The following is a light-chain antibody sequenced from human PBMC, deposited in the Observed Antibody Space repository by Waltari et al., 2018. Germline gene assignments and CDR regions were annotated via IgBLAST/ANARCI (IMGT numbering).Light chain of an antibody. CDR1: SSDVGSYKL. V-gene: IGLV2-23*02. CDR3: CSYAGSSTYVV. CDR2: EVS. Sequence: QSALTQPASVSGSPGQSITISCTGTSSDVGSYKLVPWYQQHPGKAPKLMIYEVSKRPSGVSNRFSGSKSGNTASLTISGLQAEDEADYYCCSYAGSSTYVVFGGGTKLTVL. J-gene: IGLJ2*01.